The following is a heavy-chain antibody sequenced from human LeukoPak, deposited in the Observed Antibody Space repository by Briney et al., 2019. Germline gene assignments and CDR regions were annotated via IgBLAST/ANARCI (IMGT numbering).Heavy chain of an antibody. CDR1: GLTFSNYA. V-gene: IGHV3-23*01. CDR2: ISGSGDNT. J-gene: IGHJ3*02. D-gene: IGHD1-26*01. Sequence: SGGSLRLTCAASGLTFSNYAMSWVRQAPGKGLEWVSAISGSGDNTYYADSVKGRFTISRDNAKNSLYLQMNSLRAEDTALYYCAKDSSSGSGDAFDIWGQGTMVTVSS. CDR3: AKDSSSGSGDAFDI.